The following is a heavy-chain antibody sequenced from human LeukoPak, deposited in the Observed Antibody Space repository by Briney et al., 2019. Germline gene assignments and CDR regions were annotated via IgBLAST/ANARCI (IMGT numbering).Heavy chain of an antibody. CDR3: ARGRRAGRPNFDY. D-gene: IGHD6-13*01. CDR2: INHSGST. CDR1: GGSFSGYY. J-gene: IGHJ4*02. V-gene: IGHV4-34*01. Sequence: SETLSLTCAVYGGSFSGYYWSWIRQPPGKGLEWIGEINHSGSTNYNPSLKSRVTISVDTSKNQFSLKLSSVTAADTAVYYCARGRRAGRPNFDYWGQGTMVTVSS.